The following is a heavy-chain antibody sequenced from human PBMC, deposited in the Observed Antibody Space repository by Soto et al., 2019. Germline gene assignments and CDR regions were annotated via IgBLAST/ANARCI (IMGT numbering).Heavy chain of an antibody. V-gene: IGHV3-64*01. J-gene: IGHJ6*03. CDR2: ISSNGIGT. CDR3: ARRARADYYYMDV. D-gene: IGHD6-6*01. CDR1: GFTFSSYA. Sequence: EVQLVESGGGLAQPGGSLRLSCAASGFTFSSYAMDWVRQAPGKGREYVSGISSNGIGTYYASSVKGRFTISRDNSRDTVYLQMDSRRPEDRAVYYGARRARADYYYMDVWGKGTTVTVS.